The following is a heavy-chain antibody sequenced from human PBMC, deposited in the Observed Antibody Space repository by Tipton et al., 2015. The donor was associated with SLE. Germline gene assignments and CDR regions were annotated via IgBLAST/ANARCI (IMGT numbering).Heavy chain of an antibody. J-gene: IGHJ4*02. CDR1: GFTVSSNY. Sequence: SLRLSCAASGFTVSSNYMSWVRQAPGKGLERVSVIYSGGSTYYADSVKGRFTISRDNSKNTLYLQMNSLRAEDTAVYYCARAEWELYFDYWGQGTLVTVSS. CDR3: ARAEWELYFDY. CDR2: IYSGGST. V-gene: IGHV3-66*02. D-gene: IGHD1-26*01.